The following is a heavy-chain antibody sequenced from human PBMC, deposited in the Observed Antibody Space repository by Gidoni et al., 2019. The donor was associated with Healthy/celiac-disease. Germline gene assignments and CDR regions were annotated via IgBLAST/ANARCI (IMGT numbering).Heavy chain of an antibody. D-gene: IGHD5-12*01. CDR3: AKGPVVATIFFYYYGMDV. V-gene: IGHV3-23*01. CDR2: ISGSGGST. J-gene: IGHJ6*02. Sequence: EVQLLESGGGLVQPGGSLRLSCAASGFTFSSYAMSWVRQAPGKGLEWVSAISGSGGSTYYADSVKGRFTISRDNSKNTLYLQMNSLRAEDTAVYYCAKGPVVATIFFYYYGMDVGGQGTTVTVSS. CDR1: GFTFSSYA.